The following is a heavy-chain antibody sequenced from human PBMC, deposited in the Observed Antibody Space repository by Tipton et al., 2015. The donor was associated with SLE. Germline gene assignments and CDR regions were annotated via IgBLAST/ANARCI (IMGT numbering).Heavy chain of an antibody. CDR3: AREKRDCDDRRGSNDAFDI. CDR2: ISAYNGNT. J-gene: IGHJ3*02. D-gene: IGHD3-22*01. Sequence: QVQLVQSGAEVKKPGASVKVSCKASGYTFTSYGISWVRHAPGQGLEWMGWISAYNGNTNYAQKLQGRVTMTTDASTSTAYMELRSLRSDDTAVYYCAREKRDCDDRRGSNDAFDIWGQGTMVTVSS. V-gene: IGHV1-18*01. CDR1: GYTFTSYG.